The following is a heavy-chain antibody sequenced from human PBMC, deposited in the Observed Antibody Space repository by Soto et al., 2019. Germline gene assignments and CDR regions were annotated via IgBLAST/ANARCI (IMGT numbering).Heavy chain of an antibody. V-gene: IGHV3-23*01. CDR2: ISVSVGIT. CDR3: AKNLHLEAMSDS. Sequence: GSGRLSGAASGFAFSSYAMSGVRQDPGKGLEWVSGISVSVGITYYADSVKGRFTISRDNSKNTLYLKMNSLRATDTAVYYCAKNLHLEAMSDSWGQGTLVIVSA. J-gene: IGHJ4*02. D-gene: IGHD4-4*01. CDR1: GFAFSSYA.